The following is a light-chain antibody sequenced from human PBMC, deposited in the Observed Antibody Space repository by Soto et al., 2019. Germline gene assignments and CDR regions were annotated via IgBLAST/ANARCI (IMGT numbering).Light chain of an antibody. CDR1: QSVSNN. V-gene: IGKV3-15*01. CDR2: YAS. CDR3: QQYNNWPPIT. J-gene: IGKJ5*01. Sequence: EILMTQSPATLSVSPGERATLSCRASQSVSNNLAWYQQKPGQAPRLLIYYASTRATGIPARFSGSGSGTEFTLTISSLQSEDFAFYYCQQYNNWPPITFGQGTRLEIK.